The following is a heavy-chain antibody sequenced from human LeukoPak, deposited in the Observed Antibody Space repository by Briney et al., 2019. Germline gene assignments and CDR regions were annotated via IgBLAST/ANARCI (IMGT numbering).Heavy chain of an antibody. Sequence: GGSLRLSCEVSGFTFSSYGMHWVRQAPGKGLEWVAVIWYDGSNRHYADSVKGRLTISRDNSQNTLYLQMNSLGAEDTAIYYCAKDRIASPPQGRFDPWGQGALVTVSS. CDR2: IWYDGSNR. V-gene: IGHV3-33*06. D-gene: IGHD6-6*01. CDR1: GFTFSSYG. CDR3: AKDRIASPPQGRFDP. J-gene: IGHJ5*02.